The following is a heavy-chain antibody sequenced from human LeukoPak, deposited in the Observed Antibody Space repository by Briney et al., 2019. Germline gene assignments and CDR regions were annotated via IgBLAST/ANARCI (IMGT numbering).Heavy chain of an antibody. J-gene: IGHJ4*02. V-gene: IGHV1-2*02. CDR3: AVFLAVPSIPTFDH. CDR1: GYTFTDHH. Sequence: ASVKVSCKPSGYTFTDHHIHWMRQAPGQGLEWVGWIVPKSGATKYAETFQGRVTMTRDTSINTVFMELSSRGPDDTAVYYCAVFLAVPSIPTFDHWGQGTLVTVSS. D-gene: IGHD6-19*01. CDR2: IVPKSGAT.